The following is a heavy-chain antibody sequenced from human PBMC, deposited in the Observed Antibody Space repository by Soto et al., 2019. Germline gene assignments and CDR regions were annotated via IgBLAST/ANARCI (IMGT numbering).Heavy chain of an antibody. CDR3: AKESSRYSSPY. D-gene: IGHD3-16*02. V-gene: IGHV3-23*01. CDR2: ITSNGDNR. CDR1: GFTFSTYA. J-gene: IGHJ4*02. Sequence: GGSLRLSCAASGFTFSTYATNWVRQAPGKGPEWVSGITSNGDNRYYADSVKGRFTISRDNSKNTLYLQMNSLRADDTAVYYCAKESSRYSSPYWGQGTLVTVSS.